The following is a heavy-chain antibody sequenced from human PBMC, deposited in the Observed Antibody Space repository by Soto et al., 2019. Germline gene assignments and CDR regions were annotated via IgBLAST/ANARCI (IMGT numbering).Heavy chain of an antibody. V-gene: IGHV1-3*01. Sequence: ASVKVSCKASGYTFTSYAMHWVRQAPGQRLEWMGWINAGNSNTKYSQKFQGRVTITRDTSASTAYMELSSLRSEGTAVYYCARESWYYYGSGSYDPWGQGTLVTVSS. CDR3: ARESWYYYGSGSYDP. CDR1: GYTFTSYA. D-gene: IGHD3-10*01. CDR2: INAGNSNT. J-gene: IGHJ5*02.